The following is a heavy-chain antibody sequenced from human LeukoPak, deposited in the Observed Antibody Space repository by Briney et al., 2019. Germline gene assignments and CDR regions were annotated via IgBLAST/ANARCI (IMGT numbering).Heavy chain of an antibody. J-gene: IGHJ4*02. V-gene: IGHV3-23*01. CDR1: GFTFSSYA. Sequence: GSLRLSCAASGFTFSSYAMSWVRQAPGKGLEWVSAISGSGGSTYYADSVKGRFTISRDNSKNTLYLQMNSLRAEDTAVYYCAKDRYYDSSGYYYDWSGDYWGQGTLVTVSS. CDR3: AKDRYYDSSGYYYDWSGDY. CDR2: ISGSGGST. D-gene: IGHD3-22*01.